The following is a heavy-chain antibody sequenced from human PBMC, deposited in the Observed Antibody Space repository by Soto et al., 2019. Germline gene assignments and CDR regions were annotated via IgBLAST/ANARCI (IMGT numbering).Heavy chain of an antibody. D-gene: IGHD4-17*01. Sequence: GGSLRLSCAASGFTFSSYAMSWVRQAPGKGLEWVSAISGSGGSTYYADSVKGRFTISRDNSKNTLYLHMNSLRAEDTAVYYCAKGTVRYYYYYMDVWGKGTTVTVSS. CDR2: ISGSGGST. J-gene: IGHJ6*03. V-gene: IGHV3-23*01. CDR3: AKGTVRYYYYYMDV. CDR1: GFTFSSYA.